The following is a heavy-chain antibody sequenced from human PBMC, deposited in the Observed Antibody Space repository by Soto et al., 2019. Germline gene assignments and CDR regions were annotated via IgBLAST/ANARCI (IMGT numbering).Heavy chain of an antibody. CDR1: GGSISSGGYY. D-gene: IGHD3-10*01. V-gene: IGHV4-31*03. CDR3: ARRYGSAFDI. J-gene: IGHJ3*02. Sequence: PSETLSLTCTVSGGSISSGGYYWSWIRQHPGKGLEWIGYISYSGSTYYNPSLKSRVTISVDTSKDQFSLKLSSVTAADTAVYYCARRYGSAFDIWGQGTMVTVSS. CDR2: ISYSGST.